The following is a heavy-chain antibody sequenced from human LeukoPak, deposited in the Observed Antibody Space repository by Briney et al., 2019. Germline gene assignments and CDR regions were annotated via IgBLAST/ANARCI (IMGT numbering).Heavy chain of an antibody. CDR3: ITDLG. V-gene: IGHV3-74*01. Sequence: GGSLRLSCATSGFTFTSYWMHWVRHVAGKGLVWLARVDHGGSGTNYADSVKGRFTISRDNAKSTVYLQMNSLRVEDTAVYYCITDLGWGQGTLVTVSS. CDR2: VDHGGSGT. D-gene: IGHD1-14*01. CDR1: GFTFTSYW. J-gene: IGHJ4*02.